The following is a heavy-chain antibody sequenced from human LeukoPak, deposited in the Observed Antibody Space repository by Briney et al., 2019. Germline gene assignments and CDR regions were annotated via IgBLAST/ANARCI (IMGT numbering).Heavy chain of an antibody. CDR2: INHSGST. D-gene: IGHD3-10*01. Sequence: PGGSLRLSYAASGFTFSYYSMSWIRQPPGKGLEWIGEINHSGSTNYNPSLKSRVTISVDTSKNQFSLKLSSVTAADTAVYYCARGLRGGSGSWPTDYYYYGMDVWGQGTTATVSS. CDR3: ARGLRGGSGSWPTDYYYYGMDV. J-gene: IGHJ6*02. V-gene: IGHV4-34*01. CDR1: GFTFSYYS.